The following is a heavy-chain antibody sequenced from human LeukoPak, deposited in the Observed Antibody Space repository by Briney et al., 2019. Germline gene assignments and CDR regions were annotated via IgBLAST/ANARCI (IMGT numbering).Heavy chain of an antibody. V-gene: IGHV3-23*01. CDR2: ISGSGGST. Sequence: PGGSLRLXCAASGFTFSSYAMSWDRQAPGKGLEWVSAISGSGGSTYYADSVKGRFTISRDNSKNTLYLQMNSLRAEDTAVYYCAKAIGDYVAFDIWGQGTMVTVSS. CDR1: GFTFSSYA. J-gene: IGHJ3*02. CDR3: AKAIGDYVAFDI. D-gene: IGHD4-17*01.